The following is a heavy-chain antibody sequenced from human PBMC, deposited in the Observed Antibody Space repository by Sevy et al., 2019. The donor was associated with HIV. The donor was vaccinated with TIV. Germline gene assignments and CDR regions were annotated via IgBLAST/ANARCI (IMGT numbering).Heavy chain of an antibody. CDR3: ARALPYCGGGRCRGDYYGMDV. D-gene: IGHD2-15*01. CDR1: GFTFSDYY. CDR2: ASNSNNYT. Sequence: GGSLRLSCAASGFTFSDYYMTWIRRAPGKGLEWVSSASNSNNYTYFADSLRGRFTISRDNAKNSLYLQINSLRAEDTAGYYCARALPYCGGGRCRGDYYGMDVWGQGTTVTVSS. V-gene: IGHV3-11*06. J-gene: IGHJ6*02.